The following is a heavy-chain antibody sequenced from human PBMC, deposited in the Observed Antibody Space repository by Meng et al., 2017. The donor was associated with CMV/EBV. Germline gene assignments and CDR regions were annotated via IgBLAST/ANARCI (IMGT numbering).Heavy chain of an antibody. CDR1: GFTFSSYG. CDR2: IRYDGSNK. J-gene: IGHJ6*02. V-gene: IGHV3-30*02. Sequence: WGSLRLSCAASGFTFSSYGMHWVRQAPGKGLEWVAFIRYDGSNKYYADSVKGRFTISRDNSKNTLYLQMNSLRAEDTAVYYCAKEAGTTMNRGGCSGGSCYRYYYGMDVWGQGTTVTVSS. D-gene: IGHD2-15*01. CDR3: AKEAGTTMNRGGCSGGSCYRYYYGMDV.